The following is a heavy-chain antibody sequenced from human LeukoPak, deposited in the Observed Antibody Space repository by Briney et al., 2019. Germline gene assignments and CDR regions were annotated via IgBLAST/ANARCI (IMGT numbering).Heavy chain of an antibody. V-gene: IGHV4-38-2*02. CDR3: ARGATVVTLGDY. J-gene: IGHJ4*02. CDR2: IYHSGST. D-gene: IGHD4-23*01. Sequence: NPSETLSLTCTVSGYSISSGYYWGWIRQPPGKGLEWIGSIYHSGSTYYNPSLKSRVTISVDTSKNQFSLKLSSVTAADTAVYYCARGATVVTLGDYWGQGTLVTVSS. CDR1: GYSISSGYY.